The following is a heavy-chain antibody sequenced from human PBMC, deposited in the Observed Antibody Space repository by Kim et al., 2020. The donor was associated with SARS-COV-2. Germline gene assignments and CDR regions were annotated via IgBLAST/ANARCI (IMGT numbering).Heavy chain of an antibody. V-gene: IGHV3-30*02. D-gene: IGHD3-22*01. Sequence: VKDRFTISRDNSKNTLYLQMNSLRAEDTAVYYCAKDGNNDYYDSSGGTDVWGQGTTVTVSS. CDR3: AKDGNNDYYDSSGGTDV. J-gene: IGHJ6*02.